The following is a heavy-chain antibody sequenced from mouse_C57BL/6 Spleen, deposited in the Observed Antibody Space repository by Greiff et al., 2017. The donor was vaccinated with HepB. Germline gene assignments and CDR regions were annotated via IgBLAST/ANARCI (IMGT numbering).Heavy chain of an antibody. CDR2: IYPGDGDT. CDR3: ARRDYDYGFDY. D-gene: IGHD2-4*01. CDR1: GYAFSSYW. Sequence: QVQLQQSGAELVKPGASVKISCKASGYAFSSYWMNWVKQRPGKGLEWIGQIYPGDGDTNYNGKFKGKATLTEDKSSSTAYMQLSSLTSEDSAVYFCARRDYDYGFDYWGQGTTLTVSS. J-gene: IGHJ2*01. V-gene: IGHV1-80*01.